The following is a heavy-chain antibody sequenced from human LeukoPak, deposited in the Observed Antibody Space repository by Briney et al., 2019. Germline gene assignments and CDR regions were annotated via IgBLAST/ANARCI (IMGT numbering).Heavy chain of an antibody. CDR3: TRENYYDSSGPAGYAFDI. Sequence: PGGSLRLSCAASGFTFSSYEMNWVRQAPGKGLEWVSYISSSGSTIYYADSVKGRFTISRDNAKNSLYLQMNSLRAEDTAVYYCTRENYYDSSGPAGYAFDIWGQGTMVTVSS. CDR1: GFTFSSYE. D-gene: IGHD3-22*01. J-gene: IGHJ3*02. CDR2: ISSSGSTI. V-gene: IGHV3-48*03.